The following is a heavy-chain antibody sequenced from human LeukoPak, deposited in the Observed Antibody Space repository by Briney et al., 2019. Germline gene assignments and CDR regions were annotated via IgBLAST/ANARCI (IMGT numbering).Heavy chain of an antibody. D-gene: IGHD2/OR15-2a*01. CDR1: GGSISSGH. J-gene: IGHJ3*02. V-gene: IGHV4-59*01. Sequence: SETLSLTCTVSGGSISSGHWNWICQPPGKGLEWIGCIYYSGRTYYNPSLKSRVTISVDMSKSQFSLRLTSVTAADTAVYYCARKNDFDIWGQGTLVTVSS. CDR3: ARKNDFDI. CDR2: IYYSGRT.